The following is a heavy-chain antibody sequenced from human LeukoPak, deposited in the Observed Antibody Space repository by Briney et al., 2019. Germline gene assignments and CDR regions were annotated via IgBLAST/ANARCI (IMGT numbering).Heavy chain of an antibody. CDR3: ARDTGAVAGKFDY. D-gene: IGHD6-19*01. CDR2: IYTSGRT. V-gene: IGHV4-4*07. Sequence: SETLSLTCSVSGGSISSYYWNWIRQPAGKGLEWIGRIYTSGRTNYNPSLESRVAMSVDTSKNQFSLKLTSVTAADTAVYYCARDTGAVAGKFDYWGQGTLVTVSS. J-gene: IGHJ4*02. CDR1: GGSISSYY.